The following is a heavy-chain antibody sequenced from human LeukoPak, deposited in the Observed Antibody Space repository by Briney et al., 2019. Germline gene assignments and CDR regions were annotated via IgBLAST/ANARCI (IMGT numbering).Heavy chain of an antibody. V-gene: IGHV1-3*01. CDR1: GYTFTSYA. CDR2: INAGNGNT. J-gene: IGHJ4*02. Sequence: LRASVKVSCKASGYTFTSYAMHWVRQAPGQRLEWMGWINAGNGNTKYSQKFQGRVTITRDTSASTAYMELSSLRSEDTAVYYCARATTVTLFDYWGQGTLVTVSS. D-gene: IGHD4-17*01. CDR3: ARATTVTLFDY.